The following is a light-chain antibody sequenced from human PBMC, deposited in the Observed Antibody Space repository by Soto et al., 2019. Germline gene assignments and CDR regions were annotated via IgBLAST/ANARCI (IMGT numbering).Light chain of an antibody. CDR2: DVS. J-gene: IGLJ2*01. Sequence: QSALTQPASVSGYPGQSSTISCTGTSSDVGGYNYVSWYQQHPGKAPKLMIYDVSNRPSGVSNRFSGSKSGNTASLTISGLQAEDEADYYCSSYTGSSTPLVFGGRTKLTVL. CDR1: SSDVGGYNY. V-gene: IGLV2-14*01. CDR3: SSYTGSSTPLV.